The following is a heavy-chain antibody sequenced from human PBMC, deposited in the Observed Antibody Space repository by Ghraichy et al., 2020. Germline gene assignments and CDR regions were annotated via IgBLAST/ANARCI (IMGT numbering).Heavy chain of an antibody. D-gene: IGHD3-10*01. CDR2: INNDGKER. CDR3: ARDPKRGALDY. Sequence: SCKASGFSFGNSWMSWVRQSPEKGLEWVANINNDGKERYYVDSLKGRFTISRDNGKNSLFLQISRLRVDDTAVYYCARDPKRGALDYWGQGTLVAVSA. J-gene: IGHJ4*02. CDR1: GFSFGNSW. V-gene: IGHV3-7*03.